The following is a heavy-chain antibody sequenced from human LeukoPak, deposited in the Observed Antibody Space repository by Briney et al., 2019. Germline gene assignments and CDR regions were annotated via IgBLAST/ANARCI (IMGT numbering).Heavy chain of an antibody. CDR3: AREVESWFGDLLSYFDA. V-gene: IGHV4-38-2*02. J-gene: IGHJ4*02. CDR1: GFSIGTGYS. Sequence: PSETLSLTCSVSGFSIGTGYSWGWIRQPPGKGLEWIGTIYHHGNTYFNPSLMSRVIISLDTSKNRFSLRLTSVTAADTAVYYCAREVESWFGDLLSYFDAWGQGIQVTVSS. CDR2: IYHHGNT. D-gene: IGHD3-10*01.